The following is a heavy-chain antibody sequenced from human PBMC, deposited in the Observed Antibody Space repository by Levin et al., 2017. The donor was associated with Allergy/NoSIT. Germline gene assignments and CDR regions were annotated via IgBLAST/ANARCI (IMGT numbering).Heavy chain of an antibody. V-gene: IGHV3-7*01. CDR3: AKFGLGSGWGAY. J-gene: IGHJ4*02. D-gene: IGHD6-19*01. Sequence: GGSLRLSCVASGFSFSDSWMSWVRQAPGKGLEWVATMKQDGSKIYYVESVKGRFTISRDNAKNSLYLQMNTLRVEDTAVYYCAKFGLGSGWGAYWGQGTLVTVSS. CDR1: GFSFSDSW. CDR2: MKQDGSKI.